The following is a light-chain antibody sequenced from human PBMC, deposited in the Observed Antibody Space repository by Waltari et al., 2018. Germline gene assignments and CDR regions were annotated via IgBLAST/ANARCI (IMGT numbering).Light chain of an antibody. CDR3: CSYAGSPTFVGYV. Sequence: QSALTQPASVSGSPGQSITISCTGTSSDVGSYDLVSWYQQPPGKAPKLIIYEGLKRPSGISPRFSGSKSGNTASLTISGLRAEDEADYYCCSYAGSPTFVGYVFGTGTKVTVL. J-gene: IGLJ1*01. CDR2: EGL. V-gene: IGLV2-23*03. CDR1: SSDVGSYDL.